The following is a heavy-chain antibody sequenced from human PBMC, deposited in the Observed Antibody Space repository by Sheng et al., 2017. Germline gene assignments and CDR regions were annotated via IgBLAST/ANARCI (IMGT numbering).Heavy chain of an antibody. J-gene: IGHJ4*02. CDR2: IYSGGST. V-gene: IGHV3-66*01. Sequence: EVQLVEYGGGLVQPGGSLRLSCAASGFTVSSNYMSWVRQAPGKGLEWVSVIYSGGSTYYADSVKGRFTISSDNSKNMVYLQMNSLRAEDTAVYYCARDGSGYSIDYWGQGTLVTVSS. CDR3: ARDGSGYSIDY. CDR1: GFTVSSNY. D-gene: IGHD5-18*01.